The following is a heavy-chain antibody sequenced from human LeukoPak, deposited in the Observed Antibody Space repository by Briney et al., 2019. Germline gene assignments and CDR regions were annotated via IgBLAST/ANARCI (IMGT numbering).Heavy chain of an antibody. J-gene: IGHJ5*02. D-gene: IGHD6-19*01. CDR1: GYIFTSYA. Sequence: GSVKVSCKASGYIFTSYAMNWVRQAPGQGLEWMGWINTNTGNPTYAQGFTGRFVFSLDTSVSTAYLQISSLKAEDAAVYYCARCIAVAGNWFDPWGQGTLVTVSS. V-gene: IGHV7-4-1*02. CDR3: ARCIAVAGNWFDP. CDR2: INTNTGNP.